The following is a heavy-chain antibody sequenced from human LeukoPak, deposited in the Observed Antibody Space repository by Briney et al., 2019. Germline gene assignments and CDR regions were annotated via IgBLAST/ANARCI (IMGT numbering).Heavy chain of an antibody. CDR1: GFTFSSYG. J-gene: IGHJ3*02. V-gene: IGHV3-23*01. Sequence: GGSLRLSCAVTGFTFSSYGMSWVRQAPGKGLEWVSAISSSGGNTYYADSVKGRFIISRDGSKNTLYLQMSSLRVEDTAVFHCAKGRDHDTFLDAFDIWGQGTMVTVSS. D-gene: IGHD2/OR15-2a*01. CDR3: AKGRDHDTFLDAFDI. CDR2: ISSSGGNT.